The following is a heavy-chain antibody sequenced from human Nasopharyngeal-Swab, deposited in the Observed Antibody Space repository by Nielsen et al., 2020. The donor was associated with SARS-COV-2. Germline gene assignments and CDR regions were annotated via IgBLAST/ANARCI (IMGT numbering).Heavy chain of an antibody. Sequence: RQAPGKGLEWVSAISGSGGSTYYADSVKGRFTISRDNAKNSLYLQMNSLRAEDTAVYYCARDEGKGRYYGSGSPTLDYWGQGTLVTVSS. CDR3: ARDEGKGRYYGSGSPTLDY. D-gene: IGHD3-10*01. V-gene: IGHV3-23*01. J-gene: IGHJ4*02. CDR2: ISGSGGST.